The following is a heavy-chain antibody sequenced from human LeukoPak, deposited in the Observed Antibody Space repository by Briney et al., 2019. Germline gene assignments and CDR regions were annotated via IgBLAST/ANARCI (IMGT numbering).Heavy chain of an antibody. CDR1: GGSISSYY. CDR2: ISYSGST. D-gene: IGHD3-10*01. Sequence: SETLSFTCTGSGGSISSYYWSWIAQPPGKGLEWIGYISYSGSTNYNPSLKSRVTISVDTSRNQFSLKLSSVTAADTAVYYCARGRLGGSGSYYNVLDYLGQGTLVTVSS. J-gene: IGHJ4*02. CDR3: ARGRLGGSGSYYNVLDY. V-gene: IGHV4-59*01.